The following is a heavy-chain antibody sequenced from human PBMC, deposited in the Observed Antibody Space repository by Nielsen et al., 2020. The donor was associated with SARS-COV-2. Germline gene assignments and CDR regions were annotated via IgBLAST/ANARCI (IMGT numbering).Heavy chain of an antibody. V-gene: IGHV4-59*13. CDR3: ARGSDEGLAL. CDR2: IYDSGNT. Sequence: SETLSLTCTVSGGAISSYYWTWLRQPPEKGLEWIAYIYDSGNTNYNPSLKSRVTISVDTSRNQFSLKLTSVTAADTAVYYCARGSDEGLALWGQGTLVTVSS. J-gene: IGHJ4*02. CDR1: GGAISSYY. D-gene: IGHD3-3*01.